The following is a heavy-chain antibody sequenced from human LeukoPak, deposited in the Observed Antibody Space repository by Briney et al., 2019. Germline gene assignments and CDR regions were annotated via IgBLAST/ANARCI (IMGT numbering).Heavy chain of an antibody. V-gene: IGHV3-21*04. CDR3: AKDTAAGGYDSSGYYNLYYFDY. J-gene: IGHJ4*02. Sequence: GGSLRLSCATSGFTFSRYNMNWVRQAPGKGLEWVSSITSSSIYKYYADSMKGRFTISRDNAKNTLYLQMNSLRAEDTAVYYCAKDTAAGGYDSSGYYNLYYFDYWGQGTLVTVSS. D-gene: IGHD3-22*01. CDR1: GFTFSRYN. CDR2: ITSSSIYK.